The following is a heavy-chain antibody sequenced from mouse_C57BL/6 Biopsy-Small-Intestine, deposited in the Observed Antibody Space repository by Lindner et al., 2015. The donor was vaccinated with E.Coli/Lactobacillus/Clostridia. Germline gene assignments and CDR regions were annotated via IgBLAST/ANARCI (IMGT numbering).Heavy chain of an antibody. Sequence: VQLQESGPGLVKPSQTVFLTCTVTGISITTGNYRWSWIRQFPGNKLEWIGYIYYSGTITYNPSLTSRTTITRDTPKNQFFLEMNSLTAEDTATYYCARGGGTWDYYAMDYWGQGTSVTVSS. CDR1: GISITTGNYR. CDR2: IYYSGTI. D-gene: IGHD3-3*01. V-gene: IGHV3-5*01. CDR3: ARGGGTWDYYAMDY. J-gene: IGHJ4*01.